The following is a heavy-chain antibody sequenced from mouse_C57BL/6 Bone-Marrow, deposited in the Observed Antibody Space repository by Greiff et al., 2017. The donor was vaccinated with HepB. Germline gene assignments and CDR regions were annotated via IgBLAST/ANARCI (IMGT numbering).Heavy chain of an antibody. Sequence: EVQLVESGGGLVKPGGSLKLSCAASGFTFSSYAMSWVRQTPEKRLEWVATISDGGSYTYYPDNVKGRFTISRDNAKNNLYLQMSHLKSEDTAMYYCARDRGSLYYAMDYWGQGTSVTVSS. CDR1: GFTFSSYA. CDR2: ISDGGSYT. CDR3: ARDRGSLYYAMDY. J-gene: IGHJ4*01. D-gene: IGHD1-1*01. V-gene: IGHV5-4*01.